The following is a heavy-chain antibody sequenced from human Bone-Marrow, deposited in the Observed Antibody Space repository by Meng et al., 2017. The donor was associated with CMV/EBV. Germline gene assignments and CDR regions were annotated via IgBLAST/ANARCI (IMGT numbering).Heavy chain of an antibody. V-gene: IGHV1-69*05. J-gene: IGHJ6*02. CDR2: IIPIFGTA. D-gene: IGHD2-8*01. CDR1: GGTFSSYA. CDR3: ARGGGGGVLMVYDYYYYYYGMDV. Sequence: SVKVSCKASGGTFSSYAISWVRQAPGQGLEWMGGIIPIFGTANYAQKFQGRVTITTDESTSTAYMELSSLRSEDTAVYYCARGGGGGVLMVYDYYYYYYGMDVWGQGTTATVSS.